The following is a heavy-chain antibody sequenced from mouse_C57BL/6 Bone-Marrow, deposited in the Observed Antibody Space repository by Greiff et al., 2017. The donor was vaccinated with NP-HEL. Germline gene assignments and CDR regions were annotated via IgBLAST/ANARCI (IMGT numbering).Heavy chain of an antibody. CDR1: GYTFTSYW. CDR3: ATYYYGSSYLFDY. D-gene: IGHD1-1*01. Sequence: VQLQQPGAELVKPGASVKMSCKASGYTFTSYWITWVKQRPGQGLEWIGDIYPGSGSTNYNEKFKSKATLTVDTSSSTAYMQLSSLTSEDSAVYYCATYYYGSSYLFDYWGQGTTLTVSS. CDR2: IYPGSGST. J-gene: IGHJ2*01. V-gene: IGHV1-55*01.